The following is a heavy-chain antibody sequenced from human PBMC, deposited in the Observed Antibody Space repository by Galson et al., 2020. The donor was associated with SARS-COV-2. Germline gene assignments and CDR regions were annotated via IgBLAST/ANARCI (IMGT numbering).Heavy chain of an antibody. CDR1: GGSISSGGYS. D-gene: IGHD5-18*01. CDR3: ARRYTYGLAPYWYFDL. CDR2: IYQSGAT. J-gene: IGHJ2*01. V-gene: IGHV4-30-2*01. Sequence: SETLSLTCAVSGGSISSGGYSWTWIRQPPGKALEWIGYIYQSGATQYNPSLKSRLTISVDRSKNQLSLDLRSVNVADAAVYYCARRYTYGLAPYWYFDLLGPGTLVTVSS.